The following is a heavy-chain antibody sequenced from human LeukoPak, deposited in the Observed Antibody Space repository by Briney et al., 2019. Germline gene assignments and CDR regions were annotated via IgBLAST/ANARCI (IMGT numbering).Heavy chain of an antibody. Sequence: ASVKVSCKASGYTFTSYGISWVRQAPGQGLEWMGWISAYNGNTNYAQKLQGRVTMTTDTSTSTAYMELRSLRSDDTAVYYCARVYGSGSYYTYYCYMDVWGKGTTVTVSS. D-gene: IGHD3-10*01. CDR2: ISAYNGNT. J-gene: IGHJ6*03. V-gene: IGHV1-18*01. CDR1: GYTFTSYG. CDR3: ARVYGSGSYYTYYCYMDV.